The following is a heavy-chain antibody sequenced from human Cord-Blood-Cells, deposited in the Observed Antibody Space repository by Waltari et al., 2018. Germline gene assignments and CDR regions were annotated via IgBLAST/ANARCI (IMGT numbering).Heavy chain of an antibody. J-gene: IGHJ2*01. CDR2: IYYSGST. CDR3: ARPHGGSDWYFDL. CDR1: GGSISSSSYY. V-gene: IGHV4-39*07. D-gene: IGHD3-16*01. Sequence: LQLQESGPGLVKPSETLSLTCPVSGGSISSSSYYWGWIRQPPGKGLEWIGSIYYSGSTYDNPALKSPVTRSVGTAKYQFSLKLSAVTAADTAGYYCARPHGGSDWYFDLWSRGTLVTVSS.